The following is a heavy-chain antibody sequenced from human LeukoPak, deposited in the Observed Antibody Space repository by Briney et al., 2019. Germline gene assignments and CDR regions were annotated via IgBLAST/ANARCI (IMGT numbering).Heavy chain of an antibody. Sequence: GASVKVSCKASGYSFTDYFISWVRQAPGQGLEWMGWISCKNDYTNYARRFQGRVTVTTDTSTSTAYMELRSLRSDDTAVYFCARRRPHMLSGGDAFDIWGQGTMVTVSS. D-gene: IGHD2-15*01. CDR2: ISCKNDYT. CDR3: ARRRPHMLSGGDAFDI. CDR1: GYSFTDYF. V-gene: IGHV1-18*01. J-gene: IGHJ3*02.